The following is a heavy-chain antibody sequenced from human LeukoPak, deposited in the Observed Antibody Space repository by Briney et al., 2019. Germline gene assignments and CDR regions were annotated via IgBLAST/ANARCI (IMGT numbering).Heavy chain of an antibody. CDR2: ISAYNGNT. J-gene: IGHJ6*03. Sequence: VASVKVSCKASGYTFTSYGISWVRQAPGQGLEWMGWISAYNGNTNYAQKLQGRVTMTTDTSTSTAYMELRSLRSDDTAVYYCARVLPSSSWYGYYYYYYMDVWGKGTTVTVSS. CDR1: GYTFTSYG. CDR3: ARVLPSSSWYGYYYYYYMDV. D-gene: IGHD6-13*01. V-gene: IGHV1-18*01.